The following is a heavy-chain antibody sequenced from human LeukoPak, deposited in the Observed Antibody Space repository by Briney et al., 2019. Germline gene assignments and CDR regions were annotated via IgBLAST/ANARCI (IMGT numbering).Heavy chain of an antibody. J-gene: IGHJ4*02. Sequence: ASVKVSCKASGYTFTSYYMHWVRQAPGQGLEWMGIINPSGGSTSYAQKFQGGVTMTRDTSTSTAYMELSSLRSEDTAVYYCARDPPVDTAVYYFDYWGQGTLVTVSS. V-gene: IGHV1-46*01. D-gene: IGHD5-18*01. CDR1: GYTFTSYY. CDR2: INPSGGST. CDR3: ARDPPVDTAVYYFDY.